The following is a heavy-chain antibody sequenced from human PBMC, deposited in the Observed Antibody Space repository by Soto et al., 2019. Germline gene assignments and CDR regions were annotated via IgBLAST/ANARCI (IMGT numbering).Heavy chain of an antibody. J-gene: IGHJ4*02. Sequence: EVQLLESGGGLVQPGGSLRLSCAASGFTFSSYAMSWVRQAPGKGLEWVSAISGSGGSTYYADSVKGRFTISRDNSKNTLYLQMNSLRAEDTAVYYCAKRYYYFWGSYPLYFDYWGQGTLVTVSS. CDR1: GFTFSSYA. CDR2: ISGSGGST. D-gene: IGHD3-16*01. V-gene: IGHV3-23*01. CDR3: AKRYYYFWGSYPLYFDY.